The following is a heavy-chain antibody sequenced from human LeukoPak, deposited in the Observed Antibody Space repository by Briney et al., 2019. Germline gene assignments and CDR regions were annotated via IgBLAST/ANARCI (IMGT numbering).Heavy chain of an antibody. J-gene: IGHJ4*02. CDR2: IYYSGST. CDR3: ARRAVSVAAPFDY. CDR1: GGSISSYY. D-gene: IGHD6-19*01. Sequence: PSETLSLTCTVSGGSISSYYWNWIRQPPGKGLEWIGHIYYSGSTTYNPSLKSRVTISVDTSKIQFSLKLSSVTAADTAVYYCARRAVSVAAPFDYWGQGTLVTVSS. V-gene: IGHV4-59*08.